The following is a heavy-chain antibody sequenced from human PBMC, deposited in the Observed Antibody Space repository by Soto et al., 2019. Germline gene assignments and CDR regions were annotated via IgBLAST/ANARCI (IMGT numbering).Heavy chain of an antibody. D-gene: IGHD2-2*01. V-gene: IGHV1-46*01. CDR2: INPRGATT. CDR1: GYTFTSYY. CDR3: ARRDCFSSSCYFTY. J-gene: IGHJ4*02. Sequence: QVSLVQSGAEVKKPGASVKVSCKAYGYTFTSYYVHWVRQAPGQGLEWMGIINPRGATTTYAQNFQGRVAMTRDTSTSTVYMELSSLRSEDTAVYYCARRDCFSSSCYFTYWGQGTLVTVSA.